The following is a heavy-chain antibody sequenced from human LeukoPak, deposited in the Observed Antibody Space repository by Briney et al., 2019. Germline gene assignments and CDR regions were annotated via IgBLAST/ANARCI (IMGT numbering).Heavy chain of an antibody. CDR1: GFTFSSYA. Sequence: GGSLRLSCAASGFTFSSYAMSWVRQAPGKGLEWVSAISGSGGSTIYADSVKGRFTISRDNSKNTLYLQVSSLRAEDSAVYYCAKERPSGSYLYYFAYRGQGTLVTVSS. CDR2: ISGSGGST. J-gene: IGHJ4*02. V-gene: IGHV3-23*01. CDR3: AKERPSGSYLYYFAY. D-gene: IGHD1-26*01.